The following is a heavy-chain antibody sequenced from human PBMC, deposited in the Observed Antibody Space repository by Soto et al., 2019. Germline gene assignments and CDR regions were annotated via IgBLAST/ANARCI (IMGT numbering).Heavy chain of an antibody. CDR2: INHSGST. J-gene: IGHJ6*02. Sequence: SETLSLTCAVYGGSFSGYYWSWIRQPPGKGLEWIGEINHSGSTNYNPSLKSRVTISVDASKNQFSLKLSSVTAADTAVYYCARVRRYMVRGVPPRYYYYGMDVWGQGTTVTVSS. D-gene: IGHD3-10*01. CDR3: ARVRRYMVRGVPPRYYYYGMDV. CDR1: GGSFSGYY. V-gene: IGHV4-34*01.